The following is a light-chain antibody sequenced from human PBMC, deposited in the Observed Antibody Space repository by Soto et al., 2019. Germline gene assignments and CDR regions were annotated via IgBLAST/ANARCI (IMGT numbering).Light chain of an antibody. Sequence: EIVLTQSPATLSLSPGERATLSCRASQSVRRYLAWYQQKPGQAPRLLIYDASNRATGIPARFSGSGSETDFTLTITRLEPEDFAVYYCQKRNNWPPITFGQGTRLEI. CDR3: QKRNNWPPIT. V-gene: IGKV3-11*01. CDR2: DAS. J-gene: IGKJ5*01. CDR1: QSVRRY.